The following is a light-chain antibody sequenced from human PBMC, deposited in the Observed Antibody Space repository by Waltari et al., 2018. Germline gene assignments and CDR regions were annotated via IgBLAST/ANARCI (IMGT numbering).Light chain of an antibody. J-gene: IGKJ4*01. Sequence: EIVLTQSPATLSLSPGERPTLPCRASQSVSSYLAWYQQKPGQAPRLLIYDASDRATGIPARFSGSGSGTDFTLTISSLEPEDFAVYYCQQRSNWPQLTFGGGTKVEIK. CDR3: QQRSNWPQLT. V-gene: IGKV3-11*01. CDR1: QSVSSY. CDR2: DAS.